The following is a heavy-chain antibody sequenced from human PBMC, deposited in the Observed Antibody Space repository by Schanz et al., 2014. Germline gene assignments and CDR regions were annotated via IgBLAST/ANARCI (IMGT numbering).Heavy chain of an antibody. D-gene: IGHD3-3*01. V-gene: IGHV1-18*01. CDR2: ISVYNHNK. CDR3: ARDRRFFDRDDLYYFDS. J-gene: IGHJ4*02. CDR1: GYIFINSG. Sequence: QIQLVQSGPEVNKPGATGKVSCKASGYIFINSGISWVRQAPGQGLEWMGWISVYNHNKEYDQKFQGRVTMTTDTSTSTAYMALTDLRSDDTAVYYCARDRRFFDRDDLYYFDSWGQGTLVTVSS.